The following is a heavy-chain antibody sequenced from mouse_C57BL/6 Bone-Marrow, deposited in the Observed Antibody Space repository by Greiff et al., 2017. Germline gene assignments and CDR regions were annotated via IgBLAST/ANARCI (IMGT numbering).Heavy chain of an antibody. J-gene: IGHJ3*01. CDR1: GYAFSSSW. V-gene: IGHV1-82*01. CDR2: IYPGDGDT. Sequence: VQLQQSGPELVKPGASVKISCKASGYAFSSSWMNWVKQRPGKGLEWIGRIYPGDGDTNYNGKFKGKATLTADKSSSTADMQLRSLTSEDSAVYFCARWPEWFAYWGQGTLVTVSA. CDR3: ARWPEWFAY.